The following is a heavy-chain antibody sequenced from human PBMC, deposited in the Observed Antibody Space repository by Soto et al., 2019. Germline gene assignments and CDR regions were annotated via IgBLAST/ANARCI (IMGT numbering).Heavy chain of an antibody. D-gene: IGHD2-15*01. CDR2: ISAYNGNT. CDR1: GYTFTSYG. J-gene: IGHJ3*02. V-gene: IGHV1-18*01. Sequence: ASVKVSCKASGYTFTSYGISWVRQAPGQGLEWMGWISAYNGNTNYAQKLQGRVTMTTDTSTSTAYMELRSLRSDDTAVYYCARDDFFCVGSCSVKGPGAVVFDTGGKGTMVPASS. CDR3: ARDDFFCVGSCSVKGPGAVVFDT.